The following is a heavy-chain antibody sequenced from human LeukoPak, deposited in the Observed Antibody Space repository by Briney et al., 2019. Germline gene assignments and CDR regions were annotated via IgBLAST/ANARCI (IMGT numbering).Heavy chain of an antibody. D-gene: IGHD4-17*01. V-gene: IGHV1-2*02. CDR2: INPNSGGT. Sequence: ASVKVSCKASGYTFTGYYMHWVRQAPGQGLEWMGWINPNSGGTNYAQKFQGRVTMTRDTSISTAYMELSRLRSDDTAVYYCARDSHSYGVTEYNWFEPWGQGTLVTVSS. J-gene: IGHJ5*02. CDR1: GYTFTGYY. CDR3: ARDSHSYGVTEYNWFEP.